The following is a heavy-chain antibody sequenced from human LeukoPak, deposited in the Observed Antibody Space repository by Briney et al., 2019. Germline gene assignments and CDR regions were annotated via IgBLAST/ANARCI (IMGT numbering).Heavy chain of an antibody. J-gene: IGHJ6*02. CDR3: ASGLSTGSLYYGSGSYRYGMDV. CDR1: GYTFTSYG. Sequence: ASVKVSCKASGYTFTSYGISWVRQAPGQGLEWMGWISAYNGNTNYAQKLQGRVTMTTDTSTSTAYMELRSLRSDDTAVYYCASGLSTGSLYYGSGSYRYGMDVWGQGTTVTVSS. CDR2: ISAYNGNT. D-gene: IGHD3-10*01. V-gene: IGHV1-18*01.